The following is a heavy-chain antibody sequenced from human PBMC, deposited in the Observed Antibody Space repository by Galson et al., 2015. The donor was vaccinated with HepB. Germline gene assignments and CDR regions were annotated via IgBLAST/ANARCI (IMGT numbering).Heavy chain of an antibody. J-gene: IGHJ6*02. D-gene: IGHD6-13*01. V-gene: IGHV3-30*18. Sequence: SLRLSCAASGFTFSSYGMHWVRQAPGKGLEWVAVISYDGSNKYYADSVKGRFTISRDNSKNTLYLQMNSLRAEDTAVYYCAKELRQQRPRSNFYYYYGMDVWGQGTTVTVSS. CDR2: ISYDGSNK. CDR1: GFTFSSYG. CDR3: AKELRQQRPRSNFYYYYGMDV.